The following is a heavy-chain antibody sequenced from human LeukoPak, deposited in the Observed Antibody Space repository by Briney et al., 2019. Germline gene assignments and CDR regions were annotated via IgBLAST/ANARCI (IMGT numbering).Heavy chain of an antibody. J-gene: IGHJ6*04. Sequence: SETLSLTCAVYGGSFSGYYWSWIRQPPGKGLEWIGEINHSGSTNYNPSLKSRVTISVDTFKNQFSLKLSSVTAADTAVYYCARGRGGSGSYYNPYYYYGMDVWGKGTTVTVSS. CDR2: INHSGST. D-gene: IGHD3-10*01. V-gene: IGHV4-34*01. CDR1: GGSFSGYY. CDR3: ARGRGGSGSYYNPYYYYGMDV.